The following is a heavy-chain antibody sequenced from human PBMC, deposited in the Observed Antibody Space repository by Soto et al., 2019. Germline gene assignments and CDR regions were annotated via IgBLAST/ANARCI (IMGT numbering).Heavy chain of an antibody. CDR3: AKSVSGYSIHFDY. CDR1: GFSFSDYY. D-gene: IGHD5-12*01. CDR2: ISYDGSNK. Sequence: GSLRLSCTASGFSFSDYYMHWVRQAPGKGLEWVAVISYDGSNKYFADSVKGRFTISRDNSKNTLYLQMNSLRAEDTAVYYCAKSVSGYSIHFDYWGQGTLVTVSS. V-gene: IGHV3-30*18. J-gene: IGHJ4*02.